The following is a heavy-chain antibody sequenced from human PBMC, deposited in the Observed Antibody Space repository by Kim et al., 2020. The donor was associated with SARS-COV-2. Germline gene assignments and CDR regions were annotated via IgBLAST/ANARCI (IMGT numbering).Heavy chain of an antibody. V-gene: IGHV3-72*01. D-gene: IGHD1-1*01. CDR3: VRGYNSFDA. J-gene: IGHJ3*01. CDR1: GFTFSDHY. CDR2: SRNKRNGYTT. Sequence: GGSLRLSCATSGFTFSDHYMDWVRQTPGKGLEWLGRSRNKRNGYTTEYAASVKGRITISRYDSENSLYLQMSSLKTEDSAVYYCVRGYNSFDAWGQGTMVIVSS.